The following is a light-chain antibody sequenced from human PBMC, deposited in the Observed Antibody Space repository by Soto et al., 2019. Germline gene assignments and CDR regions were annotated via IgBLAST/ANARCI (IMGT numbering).Light chain of an antibody. CDR1: QGIRDA. V-gene: IGKV1-17*01. J-gene: IGKJ2*01. CDR2: SAS. Sequence: DIQMTQSPSSLSASVGDRVTITCRASQGIRDALGWYQQKPGKVPKRLIYSASSLQNGVPSRFSGSVSETVFTLTISSLQPEDFATYFCVQHSDYPFTFGQGTRLEI. CDR3: VQHSDYPFT.